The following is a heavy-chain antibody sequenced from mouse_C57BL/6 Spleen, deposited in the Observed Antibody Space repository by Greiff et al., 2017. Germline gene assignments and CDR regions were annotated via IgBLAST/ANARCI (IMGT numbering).Heavy chain of an antibody. Sequence: EVQLQQSGPELVKPGASVKISCKASGYSFTDYNMNWVKQSNGKSLEWIGVINPNYGTTSYKQKFKGKATLTVDQSSSTAYMQLNRLTSEDSAVYYCAKITTVVDWYFDVWGTGTTVTVSS. CDR1: GYSFTDYN. CDR2: INPNYGTT. V-gene: IGHV1-39*01. D-gene: IGHD1-1*01. J-gene: IGHJ1*03. CDR3: AKITTVVDWYFDV.